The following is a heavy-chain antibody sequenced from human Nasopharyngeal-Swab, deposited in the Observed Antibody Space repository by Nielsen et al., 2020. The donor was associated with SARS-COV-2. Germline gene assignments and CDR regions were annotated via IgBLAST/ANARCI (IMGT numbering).Heavy chain of an antibody. CDR2: ISSSGSTI. CDR3: ATLRDGYSFDY. V-gene: IGHV3-48*03. D-gene: IGHD5-24*01. Sequence: GGSLSLSCAASGFSFSSFEMNWVRQAPGKGLEWVSYISSSGSTIYYADSVKGRFTISRDNAKNSLYLQMNSLRAEDTAVYYCATLRDGYSFDYWGQGTLVTVSS. CDR1: GFSFSSFE. J-gene: IGHJ4*02.